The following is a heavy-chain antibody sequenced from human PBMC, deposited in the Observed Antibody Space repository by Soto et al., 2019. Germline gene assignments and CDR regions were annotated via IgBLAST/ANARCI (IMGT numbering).Heavy chain of an antibody. D-gene: IGHD3-16*01. Sequence: EVKLMQSGGGLVKPGGSLRLSCETTGFSFTIFGMHWVRQAPGRGLELIAFISSGSTTIKYADSVRGRFTVSRDNAKSSLFLKMDSLGEEETVVYYGAGEEDRAGTGGTLGHGGKGDQVTVSS. V-gene: IGHV3-48*02. CDR2: ISSGSTTI. CDR3: AGEEDRAGTGGTLGH. CDR1: GFSFTIFG. J-gene: IGHJ4*02.